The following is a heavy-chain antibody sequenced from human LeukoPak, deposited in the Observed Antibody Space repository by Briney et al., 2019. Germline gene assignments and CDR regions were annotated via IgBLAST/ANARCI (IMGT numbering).Heavy chain of an antibody. D-gene: IGHD2-2*01. Sequence: PGGSLRLSCAASGFTFSSYAMSWVRQAPGKGLEWVSAISGSGGSTYYADSVKGRFTISRDNSKNTLYLQMNSLRAEDTAVYYCAKAFRKYCSSTSCPYYFDYWGQGTLVTVSS. J-gene: IGHJ4*02. V-gene: IGHV3-23*01. CDR3: AKAFRKYCSSTSCPYYFDY. CDR1: GFTFSSYA. CDR2: ISGSGGST.